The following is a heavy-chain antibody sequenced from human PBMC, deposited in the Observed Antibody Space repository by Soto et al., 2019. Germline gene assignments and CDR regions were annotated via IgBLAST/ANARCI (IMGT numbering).Heavy chain of an antibody. CDR1: GFTFSSYG. J-gene: IGHJ6*02. CDR2: IWYDGSNK. Sequence: GGSLRLSCAASGFTFSSYGMHWVRQAPGKGLEWVAVIWYDGSNKYYADSVKGRFTISRDNSKNTLYLQMNSLRAEDTAVYYCARGVDGYYYGMDVWGQGTTVTVSS. V-gene: IGHV3-33*01. CDR3: ARGVDGYYYGMDV. D-gene: IGHD5-12*01.